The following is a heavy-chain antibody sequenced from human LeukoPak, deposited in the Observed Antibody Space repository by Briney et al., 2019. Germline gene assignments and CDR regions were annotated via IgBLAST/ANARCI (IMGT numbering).Heavy chain of an antibody. V-gene: IGHV4-34*01. D-gene: IGHD6-19*01. CDR3: ARVGSGWYYYYYMDV. CDR2: INHSGST. J-gene: IGHJ6*03. CDR1: GGSFSGYH. Sequence: SETLSLTCAVYGGSFSGYHWSWIRQPPGKGLEWIGEINHSGSTNYNPSLKSRVTISVDTSKNQFSLKLSSVTAADTAVYYCARVGSGWYYYYYMDVWGKGTTVTVSS.